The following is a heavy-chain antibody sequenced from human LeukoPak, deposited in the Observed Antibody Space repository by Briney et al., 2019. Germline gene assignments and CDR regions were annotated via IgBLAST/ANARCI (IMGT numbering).Heavy chain of an antibody. J-gene: IGHJ5*02. CDR1: GLTVSSNY. V-gene: IGHV3-53*01. D-gene: IGHD4-17*01. Sequence: PGGSPRLSCAASGLTVSSNYMSWVRQAPGKGLEWVSVIYSGGSTYYADSVKGRFTISRDNSKNTLYLQMNSLRAEDTAVYYCARERRYWFYPWGQGTLVTVSS. CDR3: ARERRYWFYP. CDR2: IYSGGST.